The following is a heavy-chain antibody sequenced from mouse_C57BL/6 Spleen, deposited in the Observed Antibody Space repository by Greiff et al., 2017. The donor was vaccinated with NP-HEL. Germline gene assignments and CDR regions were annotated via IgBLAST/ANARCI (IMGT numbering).Heavy chain of an antibody. CDR3: ARKSSGYYAMDY. D-gene: IGHD3-2*02. V-gene: IGHV5-17*01. Sequence: EVKLVESGGGLVKPGGSLKLSCAASGFTFSDYGMHWVRQAPEKGLEWVAYISSGSSTIYYADTVKGRFTISRDNAKNTLFLQMTSLRSEDTAMYYCARKSSGYYAMDYWGQGTSVTVSS. J-gene: IGHJ4*01. CDR2: ISSGSSTI. CDR1: GFTFSDYG.